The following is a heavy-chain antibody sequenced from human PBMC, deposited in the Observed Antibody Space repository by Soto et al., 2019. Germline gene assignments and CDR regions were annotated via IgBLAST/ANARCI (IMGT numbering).Heavy chain of an antibody. Sequence: QLQLQESGPGLVKPSETLSLTCTVSGGSINNTNNSWGWIRQPPGEGLEWIGGIYYSGNTYYNPSLKSRVTMSVDKSKNQFSLKLNFVTAADTAVYYCVKQELWGGLSNLGGQGTRVTVSP. CDR3: VKQELWGGLSNL. CDR2: IYYSGNT. D-gene: IGHD3-10*01. V-gene: IGHV4-39*01. CDR1: GGSINNTNNS. J-gene: IGHJ4*02.